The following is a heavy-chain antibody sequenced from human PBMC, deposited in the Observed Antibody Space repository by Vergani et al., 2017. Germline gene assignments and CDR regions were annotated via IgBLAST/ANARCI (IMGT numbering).Heavy chain of an antibody. V-gene: IGHV4-61*02. J-gene: IGHJ3*02. CDR1: GGSISSVSYY. CDR2: IYVSGST. Sequence: QVQLQESGPGLVKPSQTLSLTCTVSGGSISSVSYYWSWIRQPAGKGLEWIGRIYVSGSTNYNPSLKSRVTMSVDTSKNQFSLKLTSVTATDTAIYFCARGNPYVDFDIWGQGTMITVSS. D-gene: IGHD3-16*01. CDR3: ARGNPYVDFDI.